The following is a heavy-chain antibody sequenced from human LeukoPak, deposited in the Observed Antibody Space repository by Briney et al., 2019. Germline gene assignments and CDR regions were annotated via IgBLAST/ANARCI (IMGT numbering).Heavy chain of an antibody. CDR1: GGSMNNFF. CDR3: ARGTEEVSTISETFDI. Sequence: SETLSLTCIVSGGSMNNFFWACVRQTPEKRLEWIGYVYYGGSNKYNPSLERRVTISLDTSKNQFSLRLTAVTAADAATYYCARGTEEVSTISETFDIWGQGTAVTVSS. J-gene: IGHJ3*02. CDR2: VYYGGSN. V-gene: IGHV4-59*01. D-gene: IGHD5-24*01.